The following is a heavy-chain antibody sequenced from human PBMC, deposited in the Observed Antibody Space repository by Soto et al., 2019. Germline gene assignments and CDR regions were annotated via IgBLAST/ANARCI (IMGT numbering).Heavy chain of an antibody. Sequence: GGSLRLSCAASGFTFSSYGMHWVRQAPGKGLEWVAVISYDGSNKYYADSVKGRFTISRDNSKNTLYLQMNSLRAEDTAVYYCAKDLFPWNYANSPHPPYGMDVWGQGTTVTVSS. CDR1: GFTFSSYG. D-gene: IGHD1-7*01. J-gene: IGHJ6*02. CDR2: ISYDGSNK. V-gene: IGHV3-30*18. CDR3: AKDLFPWNYANSPHPPYGMDV.